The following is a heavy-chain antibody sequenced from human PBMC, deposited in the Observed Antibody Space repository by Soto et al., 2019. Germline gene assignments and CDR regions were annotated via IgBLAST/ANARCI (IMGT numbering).Heavy chain of an antibody. CDR1: GYSFTTYW. V-gene: IGHV5-51*01. Sequence: EVQLVQSGAAVKKPGESLKISCQGSGYSFTTYWIAWVRQMPGKGLEWMGIIYPDDSDTRYGPSFQGQVTISVDKPLTTAYLQWSSLKASDTARYYCARQQGIYGMDVWGQGTTVTVSS. J-gene: IGHJ6*02. CDR3: ARQQGIYGMDV. CDR2: IYPDDSDT.